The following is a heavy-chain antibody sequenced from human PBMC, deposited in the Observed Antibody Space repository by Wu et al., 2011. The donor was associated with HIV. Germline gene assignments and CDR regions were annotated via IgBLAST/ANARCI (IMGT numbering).Heavy chain of an antibody. J-gene: IGHJ2*01. CDR2: INPNSGGT. CDR1: GYTFTGYY. CDR3: ARSRYDSSAYNGNGYFDL. D-gene: IGHD3-22*01. Sequence: QVQLVQSGAEVKKPGASVKVSCKASGYTFTGYYMHWVRQAPGQGLEWMGWINPNSGGTNYAQKFQGRVTMTRDTSISTAYMTRDTSISTAYMELSSLRSDDTAVYYCARSRYDSSAYNGNGYFDLWGRGTLVTVSS. V-gene: IGHV1-2*02.